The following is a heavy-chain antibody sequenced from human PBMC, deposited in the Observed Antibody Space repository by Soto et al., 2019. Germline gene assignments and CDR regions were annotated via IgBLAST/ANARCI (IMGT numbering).Heavy chain of an antibody. CDR1: GFTFSSYW. V-gene: IGHV3-74*01. CDR2: INSDGSIT. D-gene: IGHD3-16*01. J-gene: IGHJ3*01. Sequence: GGSLRLSCAASGFTFSSYWMHWFRQALGKGLVWVSRINSDGSITNYADSVKGRFTISRDNAKNTLYLQMNSLRAEDTAVYYCVRGLDSYAGQLFDFSTQGIIVTV. CDR3: VRGLDSYAGQLFDF.